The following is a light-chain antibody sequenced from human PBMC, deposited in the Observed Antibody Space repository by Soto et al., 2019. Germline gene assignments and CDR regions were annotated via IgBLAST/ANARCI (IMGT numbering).Light chain of an antibody. CDR1: QSVSSN. CDR3: QKYNNWTLT. Sequence: EIVMTQSPATLSVSPGERATLSCRASQSVSSNLAWYQQKPGQAPRLLIYGASTRATGIPARFSGSGSGTEFTLTIRSLQSEDFAVYYCQKYNNWTLTFGGGTKVEIK. CDR2: GAS. V-gene: IGKV3-15*01. J-gene: IGKJ4*01.